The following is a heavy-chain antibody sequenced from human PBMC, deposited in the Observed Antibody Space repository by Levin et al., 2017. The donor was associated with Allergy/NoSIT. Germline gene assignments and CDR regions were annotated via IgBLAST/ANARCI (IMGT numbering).Heavy chain of an antibody. J-gene: IGHJ6*02. CDR1: GFTFSDHY. CDR2: ARDKVNSHTT. Sequence: AGGSLRLSCAASGFTFSDHYMDWVRQAPGKGLEWVGRARDKVNSHTTEYAASVKGRFTISRDDSKNSLYLQMNSLKTEDTAVYYCARVPTGRTSYHYGMDVWGQGTTVTVSS. CDR3: ARVPTGRTSYHYGMDV. D-gene: IGHD3-10*01. V-gene: IGHV3-72*01.